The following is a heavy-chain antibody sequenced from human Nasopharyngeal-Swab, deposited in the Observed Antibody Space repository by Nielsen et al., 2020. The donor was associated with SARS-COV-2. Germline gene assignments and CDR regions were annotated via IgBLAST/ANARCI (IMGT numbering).Heavy chain of an antibody. CDR2: ISGSGDTT. CDR1: GFDFGSHA. V-gene: IGHV3-23*01. J-gene: IGHJ6*02. CDR3: AKGAYLMLITGV. Sequence: GESLKISCEASGFDFGSHAMIWVRQAPGKGLEWVSSISGSGDTTYYADFARGRFTISRDNSKKTLDLQMTSLRVEDTAVYYCAKGAYLMLITGVRGQGTTVTVSS. D-gene: IGHD2-8*01.